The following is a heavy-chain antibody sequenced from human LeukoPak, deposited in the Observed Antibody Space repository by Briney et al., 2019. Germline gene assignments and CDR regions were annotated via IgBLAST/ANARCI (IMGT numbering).Heavy chain of an antibody. CDR2: IYYSGST. V-gene: IGHV4-59*01. D-gene: IGHD2-21*01. CDR1: GESTSGFY. CDR3: ARGVVIAPQTFDY. Sequence: SETLSLTCTVSGESTSGFYWTWIRQPPGKGLEWIGYIYYSGSTNYNPSLKSRVTISVDMSKNQFSLKLSSVTAADTAVYYCARGVVIAPQTFDYWGQGTLVTVSS. J-gene: IGHJ4*02.